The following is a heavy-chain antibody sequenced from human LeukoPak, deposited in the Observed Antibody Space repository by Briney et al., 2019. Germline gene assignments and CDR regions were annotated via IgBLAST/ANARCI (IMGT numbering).Heavy chain of an antibody. V-gene: IGHV1-18*01. CDR1: GYTFTSYG. CDR3: ARDVGGYSGYDGGDY. D-gene: IGHD5-12*01. CDR2: INAYNGNT. Sequence: ASVKVSCKASGYTFTSYGISWVRQAPGQGLEWMGWINAYNGNTNYAQKLQGRVTMTTDTSTSTAYMELRSLRSDDTAVYYCARDVGGYSGYDGGDYWGQGTLVTVSS. J-gene: IGHJ4*02.